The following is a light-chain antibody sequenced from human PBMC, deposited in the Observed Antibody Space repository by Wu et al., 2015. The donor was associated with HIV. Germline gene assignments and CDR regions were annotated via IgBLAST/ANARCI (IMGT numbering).Light chain of an antibody. J-gene: IGKJ2*01. Sequence: IQLTQSPSTLSASVGDRVTITCRASQSINSWLAWYQQKPGKAPKLLIYKASSLESGVPSRFSGSGSETEFTLTITSLQPDDSSTYYCQQSGYLPFTFGQGTKLEI. CDR1: QSINSW. CDR3: QQSGYLPFT. CDR2: KAS. V-gene: IGKV1-5*03.